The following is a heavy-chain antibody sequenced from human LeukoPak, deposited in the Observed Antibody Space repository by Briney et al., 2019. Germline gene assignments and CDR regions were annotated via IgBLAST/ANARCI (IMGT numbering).Heavy chain of an antibody. CDR2: ISGSGDST. J-gene: IGHJ4*02. D-gene: IGHD3-10*01. V-gene: IGHV3-23*01. CDR1: GFTFSSYA. CDR3: AKPFGRGFGESNTLFDY. Sequence: GGSLRLSCAASGFTFSSYAMTWVRQAPGKGLEWVSVISGSGDSTYYADSVKGRFTISRDNSKNTLYLQMNSLRAEDTAVYYCAKPFGRGFGESNTLFDYWGQGTLVTVSS.